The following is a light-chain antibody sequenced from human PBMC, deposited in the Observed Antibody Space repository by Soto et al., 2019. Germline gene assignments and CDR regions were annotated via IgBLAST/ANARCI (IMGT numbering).Light chain of an antibody. CDR2: SNN. CDR3: VAWDDSLNGYVV. Sequence: QSVLTQPPSASGTPGQRVTISCSGSSSNIGSNTVNWYQQLPGTAPKLVIYSNNQRPSGVPDRFSGSKSGTSASLAISGLQSEEEADYYCVAWDDSLNGYVVFGGGTQLTVL. CDR1: SSNIGSNT. V-gene: IGLV1-44*01. J-gene: IGLJ2*01.